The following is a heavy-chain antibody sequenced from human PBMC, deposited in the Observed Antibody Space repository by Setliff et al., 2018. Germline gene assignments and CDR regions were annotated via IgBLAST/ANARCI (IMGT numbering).Heavy chain of an antibody. CDR2: INWDGRTK. J-gene: IGHJ4*02. D-gene: IGHD3-10*01. Sequence: PGGSLSLSCAASGFTFDKHGMNWVRQAPGKGLEWVSTINWDGRTKGYADSVKGRFTISRDNARNSLYLQMNNLRAEDTAFYHSAWFGDYQNPYDSWGQGTLVTVSS. V-gene: IGHV3-20*01. CDR1: GFTFDKHG. CDR3: AWFGDYQNPYDS.